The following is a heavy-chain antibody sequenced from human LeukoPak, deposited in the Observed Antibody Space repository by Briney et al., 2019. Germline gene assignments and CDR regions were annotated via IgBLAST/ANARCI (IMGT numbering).Heavy chain of an antibody. CDR3: ARHSIASDGARLFDY. V-gene: IGHV4-59*08. Sequence: SETLSLTCAVYGGPFTDYFWSWIRQPPEKGLEWIGYVYYSGYSNYNPSLKSRVSMSVDTSMNQFSLKLASVTAADTAVYYCARHSIASDGARLFDYWGRGTLVTVSS. CDR2: VYYSGYS. CDR1: GGPFTDYF. J-gene: IGHJ4*02. D-gene: IGHD2-21*01.